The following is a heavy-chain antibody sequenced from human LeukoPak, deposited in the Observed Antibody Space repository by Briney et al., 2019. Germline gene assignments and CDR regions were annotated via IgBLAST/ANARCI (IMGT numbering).Heavy chain of an antibody. J-gene: IGHJ1*01. Sequence: PSETLSLTCSVSGDSISSHYWSWMRQPPGKGLEWIGYIYRIGNTDYNPSLKSRVTISLDTSKNQLSLNLNSVTAADTAVYYCAGRGQRYFRDWGQGTLVTVSS. CDR3: AGRGQRYFRD. CDR1: GDSISSHY. CDR2: IYRIGNT. V-gene: IGHV4-4*08.